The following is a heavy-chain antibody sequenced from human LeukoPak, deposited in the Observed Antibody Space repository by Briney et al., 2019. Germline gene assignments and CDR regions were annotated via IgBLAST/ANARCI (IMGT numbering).Heavy chain of an antibody. D-gene: IGHD6-13*01. Sequence: PGGSLRLSCAASGFTFSDTLMTWVRQAPGKGLEWVATIKPDGSEKDYVDSVRGRFTISGVNAENSLYLQMNSLRAEDTAVYHCTKGGYSTSWYWIYWGQGTLVTVSS. CDR3: TKGGYSTSWYWIY. CDR1: GFTFSDTL. CDR2: IKPDGSEK. J-gene: IGHJ4*02. V-gene: IGHV3-7*03.